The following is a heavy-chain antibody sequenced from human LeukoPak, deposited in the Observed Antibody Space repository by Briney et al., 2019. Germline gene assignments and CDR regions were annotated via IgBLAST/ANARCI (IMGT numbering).Heavy chain of an antibody. D-gene: IGHD3-9*01. CDR1: GFTFSSYS. CDR3: ARDILTGSRPFPFDY. J-gene: IGHJ4*02. CDR2: ISSSSSYI. Sequence: GGSLRLSCGASGFTFSSYSMNWVRQAPGKGLEWVSSISSSSSYIYYADSVKGRFTISRDNAKNSLYLQMNSLRAEDTAVYYCARDILTGSRPFPFDYWGQGTLVTVSS. V-gene: IGHV3-21*01.